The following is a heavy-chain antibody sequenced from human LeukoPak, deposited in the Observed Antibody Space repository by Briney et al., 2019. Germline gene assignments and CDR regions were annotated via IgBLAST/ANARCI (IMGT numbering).Heavy chain of an antibody. D-gene: IGHD2-2*01. CDR1: GFTVSTYY. CDR2: IYCGGST. J-gene: IGHJ4*02. V-gene: IGHV3-53*01. Sequence: GSLRLSCAASGFTVSTYYMTWVRQAPGKGLECVSVIYCGGSTYYADSVKGRFTVSRDNSKNTLYLQMNSLRAEDTAMYYCARGLGYCTSTTCLLPFDYWGQGTLVTVSS. CDR3: ARGLGYCTSTTCLLPFDY.